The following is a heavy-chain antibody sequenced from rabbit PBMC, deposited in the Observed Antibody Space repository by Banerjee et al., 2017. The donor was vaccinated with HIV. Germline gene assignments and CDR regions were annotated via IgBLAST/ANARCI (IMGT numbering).Heavy chain of an antibody. V-gene: IGHV1S42*01. D-gene: IGHD4-1*01. CDR1: GFTISRYH. Sequence: QEHLVESGGGLVQPEGSLTLTCTASGFTISRYHICWVRQAPGKGLEWIGCISTGDGSTWYASWAKGRFTISKTSSTVDLQMTSLTAADTATYFCARDLAGVIGWNFN. J-gene: IGHJ4*01. CDR3: ARDLAGVIGWNFN. CDR2: ISTGDGST.